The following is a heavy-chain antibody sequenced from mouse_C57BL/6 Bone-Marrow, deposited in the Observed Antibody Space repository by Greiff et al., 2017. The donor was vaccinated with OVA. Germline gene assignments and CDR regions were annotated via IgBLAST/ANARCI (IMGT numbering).Heavy chain of an antibody. D-gene: IGHD2-3*01. CDR3: AREDGYYVDYAMDY. CDR2: IDPNSGGT. CDR1: GYTFTSYW. V-gene: IGHV1-72*01. Sequence: QVQLQQPGAELVKPGASVKLSCKASGYTFTSYWMHWVKQRPGRGLESIGRIDPNSGGTKYNEKFKSKATLTVDKPSSTAYMQLSSLTSEDSAVYYCAREDGYYVDYAMDYWGQGTSVTVSS. J-gene: IGHJ4*01.